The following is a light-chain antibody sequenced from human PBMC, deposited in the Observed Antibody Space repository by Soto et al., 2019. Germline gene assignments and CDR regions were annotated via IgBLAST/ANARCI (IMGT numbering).Light chain of an antibody. Sequence: DIQMTQSPSTLSASVGDRVTITCRASESIDYWLAWYQQKPGKAPKLLIYTASSLQSGVPSRFSGSGSGTEFTLPISSLQPDDFATYYCQQYHRYITFGPGTRLEIK. CDR1: ESIDYW. V-gene: IGKV1-5*03. CDR3: QQYHRYIT. CDR2: TAS. J-gene: IGKJ5*01.